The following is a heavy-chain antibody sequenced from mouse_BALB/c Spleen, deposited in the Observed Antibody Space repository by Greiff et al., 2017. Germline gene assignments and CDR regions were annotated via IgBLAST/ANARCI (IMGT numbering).Heavy chain of an antibody. Sequence: QVQLKESGAELAKPGASVKMSCKASGYTFTSYWMHWVKQRPGQGLEWIGYINPSTGYTEYNQKFKDKATLTADKSSSTAYMQLSSLTSEDSAVYYCARDWDNWYFDVWGAGTTVTVSS. CDR3: ARDWDNWYFDV. V-gene: IGHV1-7*01. D-gene: IGHD4-1*01. CDR1: GYTFTSYW. J-gene: IGHJ1*01. CDR2: INPSTGYT.